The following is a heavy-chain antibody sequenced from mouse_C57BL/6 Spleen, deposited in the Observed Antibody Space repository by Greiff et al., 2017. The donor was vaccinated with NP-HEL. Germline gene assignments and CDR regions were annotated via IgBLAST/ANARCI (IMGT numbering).Heavy chain of an antibody. CDR2: IDPENGDT. J-gene: IGHJ2*01. V-gene: IGHV14-4*01. CDR3: TNYGKFDD. Sequence: EVQLQQSGAELVRPGASVKLSCTASGFNIKDDYMHWVKQRPEQGLEWIGWIDPENGDTEYASKFQGKATITADTSSNTAYLQLSSLTSEDTAVYYWTNYGKFDDWGQGTTLTVSS. D-gene: IGHD2-1*01. CDR1: GFNIKDDY.